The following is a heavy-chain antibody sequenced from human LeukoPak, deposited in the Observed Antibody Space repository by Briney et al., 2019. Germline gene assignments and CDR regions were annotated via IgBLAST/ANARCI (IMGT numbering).Heavy chain of an antibody. CDR1: GFTLSSYW. CDR3: AKESTVTPGNVNWFDP. J-gene: IGHJ5*02. D-gene: IGHD4-17*01. V-gene: IGHV3-23*01. CDR2: ISWNSGSI. Sequence: GGSLRLSCAASGFTLSSYWMSWVRQAPGKGLERVSGISWNSGSIGYADSVKGRFTISRDNSRNTLYLRMKSLRAEDTAMYYCAKESTVTPGNVNWFDPWGQGTLVTVSS.